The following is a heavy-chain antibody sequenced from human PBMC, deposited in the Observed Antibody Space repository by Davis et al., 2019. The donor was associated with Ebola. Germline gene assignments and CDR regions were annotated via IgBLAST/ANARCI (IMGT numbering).Heavy chain of an antibody. J-gene: IGHJ6*02. Sequence: SETLSLTCAVYGGSFSAYYWSWIRQPPGKGLEWIGEINHSGSTNYNPSLKSRVTISVDTSKNQFSLKLSSVTAADTAVYYCARLRYYYDSSAYPHYGMDVWGQGTTVTVSS. D-gene: IGHD3-22*01. CDR1: GGSFSAYY. V-gene: IGHV4-34*01. CDR2: INHSGST. CDR3: ARLRYYYDSSAYPHYGMDV.